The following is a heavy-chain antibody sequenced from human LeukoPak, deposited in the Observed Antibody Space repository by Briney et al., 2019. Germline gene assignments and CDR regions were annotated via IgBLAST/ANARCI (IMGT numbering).Heavy chain of an antibody. V-gene: IGHV3-48*01. Sequence: GGSLRLSCAASGFTFSSYSMNWVRQAPGKGLEWVSYISSSSSTIYYADSVKGRFTISRDNAKNSLYLQMNSLRAEDTAVYYCARDYPVNGSYWGQGTLVTVSS. CDR1: GFTFSSYS. D-gene: IGHD1-20*01. J-gene: IGHJ4*02. CDR3: ARDYPVNGSY. CDR2: ISSSSSTI.